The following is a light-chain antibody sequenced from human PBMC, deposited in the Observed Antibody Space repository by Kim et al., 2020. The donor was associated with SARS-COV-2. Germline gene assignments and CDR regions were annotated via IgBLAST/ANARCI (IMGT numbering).Light chain of an antibody. CDR3: QHYDNWSMYT. V-gene: IGKV3-15*01. Sequence: VSPGERATLSCRASQSISSNLAWYQQKRGQAPRLLMYGASTRAIGIPARFSGSGSGTEFTLTISSLQSEDFAVYYCQHYDNWSMYTFGQGTKLEIK. CDR1: QSISSN. J-gene: IGKJ2*01. CDR2: GAS.